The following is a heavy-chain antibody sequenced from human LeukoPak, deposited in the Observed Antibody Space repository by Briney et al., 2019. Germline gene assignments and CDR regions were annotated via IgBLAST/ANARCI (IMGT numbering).Heavy chain of an antibody. CDR1: GGSISSSSYY. CDR2: IYYSGST. D-gene: IGHD3-22*01. V-gene: IGHV4-39*01. CDR3: ARYMSSGYYYPFNY. J-gene: IGHJ4*02. Sequence: TSETLSLTCTVSGGSISSSSYYWGWIRHPPGKGLEWIGSIYYSGSTYYNPSLKSRVTISVDTSKNQFSLKLSSVTAADTAVYYCARYMSSGYYYPFNYWGQGTLVTVSS.